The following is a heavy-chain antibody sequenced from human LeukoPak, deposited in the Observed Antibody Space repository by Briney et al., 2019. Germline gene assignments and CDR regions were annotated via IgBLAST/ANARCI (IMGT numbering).Heavy chain of an antibody. D-gene: IGHD7-27*01. Sequence: GGSLRLSCAASGFTVSRNYMSWVRQAPGKGLEWVSIIYSGGSTYYADSVKGRFTISRDNSNNTLYLQMNSLIREDTAVYYCGKAQLPRHELGNFYFDYWGQGILVTVSS. CDR2: IYSGGST. J-gene: IGHJ4*02. CDR1: GFTVSRNY. V-gene: IGHV3-53*05. CDR3: GKAQLPRHELGNFYFDY.